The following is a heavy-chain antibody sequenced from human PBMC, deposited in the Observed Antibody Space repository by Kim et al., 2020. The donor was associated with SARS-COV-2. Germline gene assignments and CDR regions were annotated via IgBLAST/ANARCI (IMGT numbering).Heavy chain of an antibody. J-gene: IGHJ4*02. V-gene: IGHV3-23*01. CDR2: ISGSGGST. Sequence: GGSLRLSCAASGFTFSSYAMSWVRQAPGKGLEWVSAISGSGGSTYYADSVKGRFTISRDNSKNTLYLQMNSLRAEDTAVYYCAKDLRNYYDSSGYYRDYWGQGTLVTVSS. D-gene: IGHD3-22*01. CDR3: AKDLRNYYDSSGYYRDY. CDR1: GFTFSSYA.